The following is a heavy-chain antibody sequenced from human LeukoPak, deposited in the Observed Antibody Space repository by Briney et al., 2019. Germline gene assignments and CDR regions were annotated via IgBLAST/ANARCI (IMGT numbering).Heavy chain of an antibody. CDR1: GFTFSGYA. Sequence: PGGSLRLSCAASGFTFSGYAMSWARQAPGKGLEWVSGISGRGDNTYYADSVKGRFTVSRDNSKNTLRLQMNSLRDEDTAVYYCAKRVQGNTGPFHCWGQGTLASVSS. J-gene: IGHJ4*02. V-gene: IGHV3-23*01. CDR2: ISGRGDNT. D-gene: IGHD4-23*01. CDR3: AKRVQGNTGPFHC.